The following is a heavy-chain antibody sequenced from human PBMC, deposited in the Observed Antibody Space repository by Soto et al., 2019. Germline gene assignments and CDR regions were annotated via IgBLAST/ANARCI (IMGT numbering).Heavy chain of an antibody. V-gene: IGHV3-23*01. CDR3: AKEGVFLGDYGTVDY. CDR1: GFTFSSYA. D-gene: IGHD4-17*01. Sequence: EVQLLESGGGLVQPGGSLRLSCAASGFTFSSYAMSWVRQAPGKGLEWVSAISGSGGSTYYADSVKGRFTISRDNSKNKLYLKMNSLRAEDTAVYYCAKEGVFLGDYGTVDYWGQGTLVTVSS. J-gene: IGHJ4*02. CDR2: ISGSGGST.